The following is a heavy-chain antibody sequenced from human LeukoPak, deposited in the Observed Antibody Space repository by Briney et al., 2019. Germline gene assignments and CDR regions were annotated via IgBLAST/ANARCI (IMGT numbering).Heavy chain of an antibody. V-gene: IGHV1-2*02. CDR3: ARVRYGGPPRIDY. J-gene: IGHJ4*02. CDR1: GYTLTGYY. CDR2: INPNSGGT. D-gene: IGHD4-23*01. Sequence: VASVKVSCKASGYTLTGYYMHWVRQAPGQGLEWMGWINPNSGGTNYAQKFQGRVTMTRDTSISTAYMELSRLRSDDTAVYYCARVRYGGPPRIDYWGQGTLVTVSS.